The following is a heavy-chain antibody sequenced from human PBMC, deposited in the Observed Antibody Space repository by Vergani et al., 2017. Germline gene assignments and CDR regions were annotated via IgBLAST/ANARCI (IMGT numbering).Heavy chain of an antibody. Sequence: EVQLVESGGGLVKPGGSLRLSCAASGFTFSSYSMNWVRQAPGKGLEWVSSISSSSSYIYYADSVKGRFTISRDNAKNSLYLQMNSLRAEDTAVYYCAREGILKGYCSSTSCYRTNYYDYYGMDVWGQGTTVTVSS. V-gene: IGHV3-21*01. J-gene: IGHJ6*02. CDR2: ISSSSSYI. CDR1: GFTFSSYS. D-gene: IGHD2-2*01. CDR3: AREGILKGYCSSTSCYRTNYYDYYGMDV.